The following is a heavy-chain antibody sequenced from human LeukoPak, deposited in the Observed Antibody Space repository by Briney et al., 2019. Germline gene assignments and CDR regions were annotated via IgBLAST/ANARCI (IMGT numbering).Heavy chain of an antibody. CDR2: ISASGGTT. D-gene: IGHD3-22*01. CDR1: GFTFREYA. CDR3: AKREYDSSRSPMYTIGY. Sequence: GGSLRLSCEVSGFTFREYAMSWARQAPGKGLEWVSLISASGGTTYYADSVDGRFTISRDNSKNTLFLQMNSLRVDDTAVYYCAKREYDSSRSPMYTIGYWGQRTLVTVSA. J-gene: IGHJ4*02. V-gene: IGHV3-23*01.